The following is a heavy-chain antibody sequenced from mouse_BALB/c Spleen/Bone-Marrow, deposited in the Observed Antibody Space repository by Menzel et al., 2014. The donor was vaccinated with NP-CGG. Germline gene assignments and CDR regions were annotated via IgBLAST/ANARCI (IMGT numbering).Heavy chain of an antibody. D-gene: IGHD3-1*01. CDR3: SRHHRFAYYFDY. V-gene: IGHV1S130*01. J-gene: IGHJ2*01. CDR1: GYTFTNSW. CDR2: NHPNSGNS. Sequence: VQLQQSGSVLVRLGASVKLSCKASGYTFTNSWIHWAKQRPGHGPEWIGENHPNSGNSNYNVIFKGKARLTVDSSSSTAYVDLSSLTSENSAVYYCSRHHRFAYYFDYWGQGTTLTVSS.